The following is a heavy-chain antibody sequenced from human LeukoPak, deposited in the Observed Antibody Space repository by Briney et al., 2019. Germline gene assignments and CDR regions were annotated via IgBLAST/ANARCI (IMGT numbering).Heavy chain of an antibody. J-gene: IGHJ4*02. Sequence: GGSLRLSCAASGFTFSSYAMSWVRQAPGKGLEWVSALSGSGGSTYYADPVKGRFTISRDNSKNTLYLQMNSLKAEDTAVYYCAKDRWLQTPNYFDYWGQGTLVTVSS. CDR2: LSGSGGST. D-gene: IGHD5-24*01. CDR1: GFTFSSYA. V-gene: IGHV3-23*01. CDR3: AKDRWLQTPNYFDY.